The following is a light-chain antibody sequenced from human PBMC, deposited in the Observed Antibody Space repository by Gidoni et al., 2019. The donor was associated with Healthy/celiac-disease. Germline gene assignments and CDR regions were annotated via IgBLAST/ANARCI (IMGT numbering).Light chain of an antibody. CDR1: QSLVYSDGNTY. J-gene: IGKJ2*01. CDR3: MQGTHLYT. V-gene: IGKV2-30*01. Sequence: DVVMTQSPLSLPVTLGQPASISCRSSQSLVYSDGNTYLNWFQQRPGQSPRRLIYKVSNRDSGVPYRFSGSGSGTDFTLKISRVEAEDVGVYYCMQGTHLYTFGQGTKLEIK. CDR2: KVS.